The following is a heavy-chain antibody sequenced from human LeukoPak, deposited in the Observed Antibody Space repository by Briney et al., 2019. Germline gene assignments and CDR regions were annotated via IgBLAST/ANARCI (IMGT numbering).Heavy chain of an antibody. J-gene: IGHJ6*02. CDR3: ARDTIVVVPAAPYGMDV. CDR1: GFTFSDYY. CDR2: ISSSGSTI. Sequence: GGSLRLSCAASGFTFSDYYMSWIRQAPGKGLEWVSYISSSGSTIYYADSVKGRFTISRDNAKNSLYLQMNSLRAEDTAVYYCARDTIVVVPAAPYGMDVWGQGTTVTVSS. V-gene: IGHV3-11*01. D-gene: IGHD2-2*01.